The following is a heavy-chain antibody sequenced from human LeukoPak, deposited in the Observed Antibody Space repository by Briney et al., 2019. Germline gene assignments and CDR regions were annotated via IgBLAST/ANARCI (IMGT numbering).Heavy chain of an antibody. CDR2: INPGGRST. J-gene: IGHJ4*02. V-gene: IGHV1-46*01. CDR1: GYTFTSYY. D-gene: IGHD5-24*01. Sequence: GASVKVSCKASGYTFTSYYIHWVRQAPGQGLEWMGIINPGGRSTSYAQKFQGRVTMTRDTSTSTVYMELSSLRSEDTAVYYCAREIGPIQLHLWGSAFDYWGQGTLVTVSS. CDR3: AREIGPIQLHLWGSAFDY.